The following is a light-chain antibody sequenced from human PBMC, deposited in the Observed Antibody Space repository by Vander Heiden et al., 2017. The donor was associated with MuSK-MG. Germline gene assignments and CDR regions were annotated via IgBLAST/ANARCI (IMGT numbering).Light chain of an antibody. V-gene: IGKV3-15*01. J-gene: IGKJ1*01. CDR1: QSVGIN. CDR3: KQYNYWAPWT. CDR2: DAS. Sequence: ILLMHSPAAVSVSPGERATLSCRVSQSVGINLTWYQQKPGNAPRLVICDASARATRIPARFRGSESGTEFTLAISNVQSEDFAVYYCKQYNYWAPWTFGQGTKVEIK.